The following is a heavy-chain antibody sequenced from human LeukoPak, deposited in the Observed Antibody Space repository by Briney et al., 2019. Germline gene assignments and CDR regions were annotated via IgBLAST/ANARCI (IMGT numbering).Heavy chain of an antibody. D-gene: IGHD5-24*01. V-gene: IGHV3-48*02. CDR3: TRGLQNSERWLQPFDY. CDR2: ISFSSRTI. CDR1: GFSFSAYS. Sequence: GGSLRLSWPASGFSFSAYSMKWVRQAQGKGLEWVSYISFSSRTIYYADSVKGRFTISRDNAKNSLYLQMNSLRDEDTGVYYCTRGLQNSERWLQPFDYWGQGTLVTVSS. J-gene: IGHJ4*02.